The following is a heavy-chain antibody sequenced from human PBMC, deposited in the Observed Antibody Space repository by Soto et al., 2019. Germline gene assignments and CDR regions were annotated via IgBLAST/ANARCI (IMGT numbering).Heavy chain of an antibody. CDR3: ARGRGPVVALSGAFDI. Sequence: ASVKVSRKASGYTFTRYGISWGGQAPGQGLEWVGWVSAYNGNTNYAQKLQGRVTLTTDTSTSTAYMELRSLRSDDTAVYYCARGRGPVVALSGAFDIWGQGTMVTVSS. D-gene: IGHD3-22*01. J-gene: IGHJ3*02. CDR1: GYTFTRYG. V-gene: IGHV1-18*01. CDR2: VSAYNGNT.